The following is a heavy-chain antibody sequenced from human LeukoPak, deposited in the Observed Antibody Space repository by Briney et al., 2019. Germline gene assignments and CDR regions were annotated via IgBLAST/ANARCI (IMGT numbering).Heavy chain of an antibody. V-gene: IGHV4-31*03. Sequence: SETLSLTCTVSGGSISSGGYYWSWIRQHPGKGLEWIGYIYYSGSTYYNPSLKSRVTISVDTSKNQFSLKLSSVTAADTAVYYCARDAYLAFDIWGQGTMVTVSS. J-gene: IGHJ3*02. CDR1: GGSISSGGYY. CDR3: ARDAYLAFDI. CDR2: IYYSGST.